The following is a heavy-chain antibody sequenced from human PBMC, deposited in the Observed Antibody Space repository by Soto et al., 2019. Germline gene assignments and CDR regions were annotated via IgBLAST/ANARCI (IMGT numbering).Heavy chain of an antibody. CDR3: ARVTDDYACGSYRYVVY. CDR2: INGGNGDT. V-gene: IGHV1-3*01. CDR1: GYTFTSYA. D-gene: IGHD3-16*02. J-gene: IGHJ4*02. Sequence: ASVKVSCKASGYTFTSYAMNWVRQAPGQRLEWMGWINGGNGDTKYSQRFQDRVTITRDTSTSTVYMALSSLRSEDTAVYYCARVTDDYACGSYRYVVYWGQGTQVTVSS.